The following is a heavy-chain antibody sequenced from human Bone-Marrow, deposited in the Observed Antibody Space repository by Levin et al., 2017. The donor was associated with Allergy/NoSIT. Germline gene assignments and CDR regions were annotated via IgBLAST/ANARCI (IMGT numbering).Heavy chain of an antibody. CDR2: IYYSGST. V-gene: IGHV4-59*01. CDR3: AGGYCTGGRCYSGPDY. CDR1: GDSISNSY. J-gene: IGHJ4*02. Sequence: SETLSLTCTVSGDSISNSYWSWIRQPPGKGLEWIGYIYYSGSTNYNPSLKSRITMSVDTSKNQFSLKVTSVTAADTAVYYCAGGYCTGGRCYSGPDYWGQGTLVTVSS. D-gene: IGHD2-15*01.